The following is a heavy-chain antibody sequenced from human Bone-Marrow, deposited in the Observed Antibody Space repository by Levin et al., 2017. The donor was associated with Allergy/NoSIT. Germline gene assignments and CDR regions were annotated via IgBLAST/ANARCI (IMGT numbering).Heavy chain of an antibody. Sequence: GGSLRLSCAASGFTFEKFGLSWVRQAPGKGLEWVSSISGRDGSTYYADSVKGRFTSSRDNSKTTLYLQMNSLRAEDTAVYYCAKDLYEYDSSGYFPFDSWGQGSLVTVSS. CDR3: AKDLYEYDSSGYFPFDS. CDR2: ISGRDGST. J-gene: IGHJ4*02. D-gene: IGHD3-22*01. V-gene: IGHV3-23*01. CDR1: GFTFEKFG.